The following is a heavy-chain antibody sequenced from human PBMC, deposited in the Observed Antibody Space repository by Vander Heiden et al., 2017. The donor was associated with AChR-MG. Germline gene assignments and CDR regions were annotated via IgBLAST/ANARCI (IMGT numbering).Heavy chain of an antibody. CDR1: GFTSSTYE. Sequence: EVQLVESGGGLVQPGGSLRLSCEASGFTSSTYEMNWVRQPPGKGLEWVSHISGGSNTIHYADSVKGRFTVSRDNAKNSLYLQMNSLRAEDTAVYYCARRYCSSSSCLFDYWGQGTLVTVSA. J-gene: IGHJ4*02. CDR2: ISGGSNTI. D-gene: IGHD2-2*01. V-gene: IGHV3-48*03. CDR3: ARRYCSSSSCLFDY.